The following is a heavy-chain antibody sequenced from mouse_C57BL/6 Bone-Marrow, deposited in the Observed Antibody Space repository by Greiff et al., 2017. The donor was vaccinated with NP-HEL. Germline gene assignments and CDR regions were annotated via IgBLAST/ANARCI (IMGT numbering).Heavy chain of an antibody. Sequence: QVHVKQSGAELARPGASVKMSCKASGYTFTSYTMHWVKQRPGQGLEWIGYINPSSGYTKYNQKFKDKATLTADKSSSTAYMQLSSLTSEDSAVYYCARWDCCDYWGQGTTLTVSS. CDR2: INPSSGYT. CDR3: ARWDCCDY. D-gene: IGHD4-1*01. J-gene: IGHJ2*01. V-gene: IGHV1-4*01. CDR1: GYTFTSYT.